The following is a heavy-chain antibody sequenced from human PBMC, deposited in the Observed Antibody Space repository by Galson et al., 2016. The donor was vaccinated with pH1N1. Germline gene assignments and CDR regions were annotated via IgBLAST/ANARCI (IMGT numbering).Heavy chain of an antibody. J-gene: IGHJ4*02. V-gene: IGHV4-4*02. Sequence: ETLSLTCGVSGGSISSGNWWSWVRQPPGKGLEWIGEIYHSGSTKYNPSLESRVTISLGKSKNHFSLRVTSVTAADTAVYYCARSYRGTYFIGGDRGFDYWGQGTLVTVSS. CDR1: GGSISSGNW. CDR2: IYHSGST. CDR3: ARSYRGTYFIGGDRGFDY. D-gene: IGHD1-26*01.